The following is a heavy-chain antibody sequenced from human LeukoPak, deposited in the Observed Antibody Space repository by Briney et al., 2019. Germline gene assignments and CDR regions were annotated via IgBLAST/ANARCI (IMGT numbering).Heavy chain of an antibody. CDR2: IYASGGA. V-gene: IGHV3-53*01. J-gene: IGHJ4*02. CDR1: GFDVNDNF. Sequence: GGSLRLSCVASGFDVNDNFMLWIRQAPGQGLEWISIIYASGGAFHSESVKGRFSAFRDTSKNTIFLQMNNLRAADTAMYYCVRRHDYWGQGTLVTVSS. CDR3: VRRHDY.